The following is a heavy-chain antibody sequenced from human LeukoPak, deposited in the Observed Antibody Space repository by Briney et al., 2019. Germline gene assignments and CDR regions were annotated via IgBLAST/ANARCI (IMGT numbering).Heavy chain of an antibody. CDR1: EFTFSSYW. CDR3: GRDRTSSAGSDF. V-gene: IGHV3-7*01. D-gene: IGHD6-13*01. Sequence: GGSLRLSCAASEFTFSSYWMSWVRQAPGKGLEWVANINQGGSDKYYVDSVKGRFTISRDNAQKSLFLQMDSLRADDTAVYYCGRDRTSSAGSDFWGQGTLVTVSS. J-gene: IGHJ4*02. CDR2: INQGGSDK.